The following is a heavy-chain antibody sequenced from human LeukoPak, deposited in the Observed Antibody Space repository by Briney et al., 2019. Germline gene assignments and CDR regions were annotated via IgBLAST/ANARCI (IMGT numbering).Heavy chain of an antibody. D-gene: IGHD5-18*01. Sequence: PSETLSLTCAVYGGSFSGYYWSWIRQSPGKGLEWIGYIYYSGSTNYNPSLKSRVTISVDTSKNQFSLKLSSVTAADTAVYYCARWNRYSYGFLAIDYWGQGTLVTVSS. V-gene: IGHV4-59*01. CDR1: GGSFSGYY. CDR3: ARWNRYSYGFLAIDY. CDR2: IYYSGST. J-gene: IGHJ4*02.